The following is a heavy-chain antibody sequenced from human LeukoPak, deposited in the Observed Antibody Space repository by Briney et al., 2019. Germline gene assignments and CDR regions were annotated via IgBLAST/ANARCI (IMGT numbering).Heavy chain of an antibody. CDR3: TRGYPIFDY. CDR2: INTDGSST. V-gene: IGHV3-74*01. J-gene: IGHJ4*02. CDR1: GFIFSSYS. D-gene: IGHD3-16*02. Sequence: PGGSLRLSCAASGFIFSSYSMNWVRQAPGKGQVWVSRINTDGSSTSYADSVKGRFTISRDNAKNTLYLQMNSLRVEDTAVYYCTRGYPIFDYWGQGTLVTVSS.